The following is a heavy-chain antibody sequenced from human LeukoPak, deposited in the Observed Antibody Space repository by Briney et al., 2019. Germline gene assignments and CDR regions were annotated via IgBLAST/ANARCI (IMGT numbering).Heavy chain of an antibody. CDR2: INHSGST. J-gene: IGHJ6*03. CDR3: ARGAESYCTNGVCYLYYYYYMDV. Sequence: SETLSLTCAVYGGSFSGYYWSWLRQPPGQGLEWIGEINHSGSTNYNPSLKSRVTISVDTSKNQVSLKLSSVTAADTAVYYCARGAESYCTNGVCYLYYYYYMDVWGKGTTVTVSS. D-gene: IGHD2-8*01. V-gene: IGHV4-34*01. CDR1: GGSFSGYY.